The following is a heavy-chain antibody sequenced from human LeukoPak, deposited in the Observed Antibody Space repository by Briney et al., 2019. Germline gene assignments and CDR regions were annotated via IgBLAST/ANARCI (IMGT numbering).Heavy chain of an antibody. Sequence: GGSLRLPCAASGFTFSSYAMSWVRQAPGKGLEWVSAISGSGGSTYYADSVKGRFTISRDNSKNTLYLQMNSLRAEDTAIYYCAKYVGEVTIFGVVIPPHSASDYWGQGTLVTVSS. D-gene: IGHD3-3*01. J-gene: IGHJ4*02. CDR1: GFTFSSYA. CDR3: AKYVGEVTIFGVVIPPHSASDY. CDR2: ISGSGGST. V-gene: IGHV3-23*01.